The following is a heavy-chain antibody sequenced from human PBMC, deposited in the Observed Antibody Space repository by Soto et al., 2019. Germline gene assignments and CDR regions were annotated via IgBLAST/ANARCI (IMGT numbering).Heavy chain of an antibody. CDR2: ISGSGGST. CDR3: ATHKAFLQWFFDY. CDR1: GFTFSNYA. D-gene: IGHD3-3*02. V-gene: IGHV3-23*01. Sequence: PGGALRLSCAASGFTFSNYAMRWVRQAPGKGLEWVSAISGSGGSTSYADSVKRRFTISRDNSKNTLFLQMNSLRAEDTAVYYCATHKAFLQWFFDYWGQGTLVTVSS. J-gene: IGHJ4*02.